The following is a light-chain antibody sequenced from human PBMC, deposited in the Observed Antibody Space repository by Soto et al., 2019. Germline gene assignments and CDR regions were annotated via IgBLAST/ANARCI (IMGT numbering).Light chain of an antibody. CDR3: QQYNSWWT. CDR2: DAS. CDR1: QSISSW. V-gene: IGKV1-5*01. J-gene: IGKJ1*01. Sequence: DIQMTHSPSTLSASVGDRVTITFRSSQSISSWLAWYQQKPGKAPKLLIYDASSLESGVPSRFSGSGSGTEFTLTISSLQPDDAATYYCQQYNSWWTFGQGTKVDIK.